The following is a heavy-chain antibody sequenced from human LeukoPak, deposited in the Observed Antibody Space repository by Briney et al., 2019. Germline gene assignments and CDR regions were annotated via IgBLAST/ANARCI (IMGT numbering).Heavy chain of an antibody. CDR1: GFTFSSYE. CDR2: ISNSGSTI. D-gene: IGHD5-24*01. V-gene: IGHV3-48*03. CDR3: GRDYSGGYNGYFDY. Sequence: GGSLRLSCAASGFTFSSYEMNWVRQAPGKGLEWVSYISNSGSTIYYADSVKGRFTISRDNAKNSLYLQMNSLRAEDTAVYYCGRDYSGGYNGYFDYWGQGTLVTVSS. J-gene: IGHJ4*02.